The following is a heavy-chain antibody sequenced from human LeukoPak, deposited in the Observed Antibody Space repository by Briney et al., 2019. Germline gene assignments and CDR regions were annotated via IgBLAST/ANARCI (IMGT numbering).Heavy chain of an antibody. J-gene: IGHJ4*02. V-gene: IGHV3-23*01. CDR3: AKEYTGTFSPFPSYFDN. CDR1: GFTFSSYA. Sequence: GGSLRLSCAASGFTFSSYAMNWVRQAPGQGLEWVSAITGSGGRTYYADSVKGRFTTTRDNSKNTLYLQMNSLRAEDTAIYYCAKEYTGTFSPFPSYFDNWGQGTLVTVSS. CDR2: ITGSGGRT. D-gene: IGHD1-26*01.